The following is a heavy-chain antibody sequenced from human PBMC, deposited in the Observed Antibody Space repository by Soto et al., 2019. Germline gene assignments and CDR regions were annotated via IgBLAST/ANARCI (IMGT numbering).Heavy chain of an antibody. CDR2: INQDGSEK. CDR1: GFTFRTYW. D-gene: IGHD5-18*01. J-gene: IGHJ6*02. Sequence: EVQLVESGGGLVQPGGSLRLSCGASGFTFRTYWLSWVRQVPGKGLEWVANINQDGSEKNYVDSVKGRFTISRDNAQDPLELTMGSPRAEEPALYFCARDGSTSWYSYDYHGMDVWGQGTTVTVSS. CDR3: ARDGSTSWYSYDYHGMDV. V-gene: IGHV3-7*05.